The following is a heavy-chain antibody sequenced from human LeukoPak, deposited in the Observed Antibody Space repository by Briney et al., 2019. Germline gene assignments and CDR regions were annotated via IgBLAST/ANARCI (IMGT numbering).Heavy chain of an antibody. V-gene: IGHV3-30*04. Sequence: GRSLRLSCAASGFTFSTFAMHWVRQAPGKGLEWVAVISDDGSNKYYADSVKGRFTISRDNSKNTLYLQINSLRAEDTAVYYCARDAGGSGTNWFDPWGQGNLVTVSS. CDR2: ISDDGSNK. J-gene: IGHJ5*02. CDR3: ARDAGGSGTNWFDP. D-gene: IGHD3-10*01. CDR1: GFTFSTFA.